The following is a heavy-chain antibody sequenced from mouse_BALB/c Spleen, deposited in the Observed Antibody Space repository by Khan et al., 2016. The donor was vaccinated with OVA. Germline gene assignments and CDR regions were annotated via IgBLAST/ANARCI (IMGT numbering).Heavy chain of an antibody. CDR1: GYIFTSYW. CDR2: IYPGNSDT. V-gene: IGHV1-5*01. CDR3: TRWGYWFAY. Sequence: IQLVQSGTVLARPGASVKMSCKASGYIFTSYWMHWVKQRPGQGLEWIGAIYPGNSDTNYNQKFKGKAKLTAVTSTSTAYMELSSLTNEDSAVYYCTRWGYWFAYWGQGTLVTVAA. J-gene: IGHJ3*01. D-gene: IGHD3-1*01.